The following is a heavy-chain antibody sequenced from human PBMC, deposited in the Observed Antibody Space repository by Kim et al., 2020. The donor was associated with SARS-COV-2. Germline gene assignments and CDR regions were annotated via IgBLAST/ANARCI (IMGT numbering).Heavy chain of an antibody. CDR3: AKGDGPYYYDSSGYLFDY. J-gene: IGHJ4*02. Sequence: GGSLRLSCAASGFTFSSYAMSWVRQAPGKGLEWVSAISGSGGSTYYADSVKGRFTISRDNSKNTLYLQMNSLRAEDTAVYYCAKGDGPYYYDSSGYLFDYWGQGTLVTVSS. CDR2: ISGSGGST. V-gene: IGHV3-23*01. D-gene: IGHD3-22*01. CDR1: GFTFSSYA.